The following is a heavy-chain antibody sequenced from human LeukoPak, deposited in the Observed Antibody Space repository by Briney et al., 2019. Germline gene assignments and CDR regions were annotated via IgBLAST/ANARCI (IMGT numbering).Heavy chain of an antibody. CDR1: GFTFSSYE. V-gene: IGHV3-48*03. CDR2: ISSSGSTI. J-gene: IGHJ4*02. CDR3: AREGASLGYYFDY. Sequence: GSLRLSCAAPGFTFSSYEINWVRQAPGKGLEWVSYISSSGSTIYYADSVKGRFTISRDNAKNSLYLQMNSLRAEDTAVYYCAREGASLGYYFDYWGQGTLVTVSS. D-gene: IGHD4/OR15-4a*01.